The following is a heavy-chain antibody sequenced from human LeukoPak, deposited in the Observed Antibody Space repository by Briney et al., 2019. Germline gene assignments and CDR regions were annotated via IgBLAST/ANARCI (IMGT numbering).Heavy chain of an antibody. CDR2: IYYSGST. D-gene: IGHD3-9*01. J-gene: IGHJ4*02. CDR3: ARSYDILTGSAYYFDY. CDR1: GGSISSSSYY. Sequence: SETLSLTCTVPGGSISSSSYYWGWIRQPPGKGLEWIGSIYYSGSTYYNPSLKSRVTISVDTSKNQFSLKLSSVTAADTAVYYCARSYDILTGSAYYFDYWGQGTLVTVSS. V-gene: IGHV4-39*01.